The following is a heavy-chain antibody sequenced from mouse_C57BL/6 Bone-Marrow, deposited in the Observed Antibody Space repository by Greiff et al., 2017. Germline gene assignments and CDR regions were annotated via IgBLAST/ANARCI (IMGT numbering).Heavy chain of an antibody. J-gene: IGHJ3*01. V-gene: IGHV2-9-1*01. CDR1: GFPLTSSA. CDR2: IWTGGGT. Sequence: QVQLQQSGPGLVAPSQSLSITCTLSGFPLTSSAISWVRQPPGKGLEWLGVIWTGGGTNYTSALKSRLSISKDNSKSQVFLKMNSLQTDDTARYYCARNNPYYYGSIAYWGQGTLVTVSA. D-gene: IGHD1-1*01. CDR3: ARNNPYYYGSIAY.